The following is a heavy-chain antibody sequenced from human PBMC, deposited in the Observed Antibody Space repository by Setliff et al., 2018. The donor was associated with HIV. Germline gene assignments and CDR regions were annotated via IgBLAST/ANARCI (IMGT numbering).Heavy chain of an antibody. D-gene: IGHD4-17*01. CDR3: ARVRRGSSWTLTTLRTFDY. J-gene: IGHJ4*02. CDR1: GYTFASYG. Sequence: ASVKVSCKASGYTFASYGISWVRQAPGQGLEWMGWISVYNGNTNYAQKVQGRVSMTTDTSTSTAYMELRSLRSEDTAVYYCARVRRGSSWTLTTLRTFDYWGQGTLVTVSS. CDR2: ISVYNGNT. V-gene: IGHV1-18*01.